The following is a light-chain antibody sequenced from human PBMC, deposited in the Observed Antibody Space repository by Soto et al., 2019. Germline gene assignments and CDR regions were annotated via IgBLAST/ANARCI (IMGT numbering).Light chain of an antibody. Sequence: EIVMTQSPATLSVSPGERATLSCRASQSVNSNLAWYQQKPGQAPSLLIYGASTRATGVPARISGSGSGTEFTLTISSLQSEDFEVYYCQQYNNWPPYTFGQGTKLEIK. CDR3: QQYNNWPPYT. CDR1: QSVNSN. J-gene: IGKJ2*01. V-gene: IGKV3-15*01. CDR2: GAS.